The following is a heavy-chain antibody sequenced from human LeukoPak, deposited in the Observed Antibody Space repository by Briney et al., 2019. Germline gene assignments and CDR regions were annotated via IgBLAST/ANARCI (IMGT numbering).Heavy chain of an antibody. V-gene: IGHV3-23*01. Sequence: GGSLRLSCAASGFTFSNYAMTWVRQAPGKGLEWLAWVSTISGGDASTYYADSVKGRFTISRDNSKNTLYLQMNSLRAEDTAVYYCANRAAAGTFLDYYYYYGMDVWGQGTTVTVSS. CDR3: ANRAAAGTFLDYYYYYGMDV. D-gene: IGHD6-13*01. CDR2: ISGGDAST. J-gene: IGHJ6*02. CDR1: GFTFSNYA.